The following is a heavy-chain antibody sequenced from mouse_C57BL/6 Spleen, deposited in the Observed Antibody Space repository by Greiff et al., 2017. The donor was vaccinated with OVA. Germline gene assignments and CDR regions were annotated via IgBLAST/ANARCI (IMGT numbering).Heavy chain of an antibody. CDR2: ISSGGDYI. D-gene: IGHD2-4*01. CDR1: GFTFSSYA. CDR3: TRGDDYSCWYFDV. J-gene: IGHJ1*03. Sequence: EVKLVESGEGLVKPGGSLKLSCAASGFTFSSYAMSWVRQTPEKRLEWVAYISSGGDYIYYADTVKGRFTISRDNARNTLYLQMSSLKSEDTAMYYCTRGDDYSCWYFDVWGTGTTVTVAS. V-gene: IGHV5-9-1*02.